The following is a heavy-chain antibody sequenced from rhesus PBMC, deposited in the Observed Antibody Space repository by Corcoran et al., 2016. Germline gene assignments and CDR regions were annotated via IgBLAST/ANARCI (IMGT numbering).Heavy chain of an antibody. D-gene: IGHD6-43*01. CDR2: INSGGGST. V-gene: IGHV3S5*01. CDR3: AKELPYSSSYAFDY. Sequence: EVQLVETGGGLVQPGGSLKLSCAASGFTFSSYGMSWVRQAPGKGLEWVSAINSGGGSTYYADSVKGRFTISGDNSKNTLSLQMNSLRAEDMAVYYCAKELPYSSSYAFDYWGQGVLVTVSS. J-gene: IGHJ4*01. CDR1: GFTFSSYG.